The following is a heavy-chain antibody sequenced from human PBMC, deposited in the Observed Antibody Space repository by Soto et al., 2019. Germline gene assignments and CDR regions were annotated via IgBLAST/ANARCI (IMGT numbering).Heavy chain of an antibody. V-gene: IGHV3-23*01. Sequence: EVQLLESGGGLVQPGGSLRLSCAASGFTFSTYAMSWVRQAPGKGLEWVSAISGSGGSTYYADSVKGRFTISRDKSKKTLYLQMNSLRAEDTAVNYCAENWDTTSSSSSHWGQGTLVTVSS. CDR1: GFTFSTYA. CDR3: AENWDTTSSSSSH. D-gene: IGHD6-6*01. CDR2: ISGSGGST. J-gene: IGHJ4*02.